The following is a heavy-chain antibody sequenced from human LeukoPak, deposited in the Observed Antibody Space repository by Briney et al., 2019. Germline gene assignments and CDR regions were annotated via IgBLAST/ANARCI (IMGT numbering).Heavy chain of an antibody. V-gene: IGHV1-8*01. CDR2: MNPNSGNT. CDR3: ASGLGYSYGCDY. J-gene: IGHJ4*02. D-gene: IGHD5-18*01. Sequence: ASVKVSCEASGYTFTSYDINWVRQATGQGLEWMGWMNPNSGNTGYAQKFQGRVTMTRNTSISTAYMDLSSLRSEDTAVYYCASGLGYSYGCDYWGQGTLVTVSS. CDR1: GYTFTSYD.